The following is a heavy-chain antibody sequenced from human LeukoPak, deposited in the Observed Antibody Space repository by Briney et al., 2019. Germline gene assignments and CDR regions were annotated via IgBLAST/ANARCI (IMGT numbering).Heavy chain of an antibody. V-gene: IGHV1-46*01. D-gene: IGHD5-24*01. J-gene: IGHJ3*02. Sequence: EASVKVSCKASGYTFTNSYIHWVRQAPGQVLEWMGLINPDGGNTNYAQNFQGRVTLIRDTSTSTVYMELSSLRSEDTAIYYCARIRDGYNDAYDIWGQGTVVTVPS. CDR1: GYTFTNSY. CDR2: INPDGGNT. CDR3: ARIRDGYNDAYDI.